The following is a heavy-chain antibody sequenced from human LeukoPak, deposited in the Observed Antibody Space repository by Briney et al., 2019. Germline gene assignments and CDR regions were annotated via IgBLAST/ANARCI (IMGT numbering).Heavy chain of an antibody. CDR2: ISAYSDHT. CDR1: GYTFIAYG. D-gene: IGHD2-2*01. J-gene: IGHJ4*02. V-gene: IGHV1-18*01. CDR3: ARDRGPKYQLLY. Sequence: ASVTVSCMASGYTFIAYGLSWVRQAPGQGLEWMGWISAYSDHTDYAQKFQDRVTITTDTSTGTAYMELTSLTSDDTAVYYCARDRGPKYQLLYWGQGTLVTVSS.